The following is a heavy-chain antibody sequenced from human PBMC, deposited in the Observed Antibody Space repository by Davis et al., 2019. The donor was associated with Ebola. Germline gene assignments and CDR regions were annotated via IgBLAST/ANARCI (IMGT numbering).Heavy chain of an antibody. CDR3: ARGSISGYLAPKY. Sequence: AASAKVSCKASGYTFTSYAMHWVRQAPGQRLEWMGWINAGNGNTKYSQKFQGRVTITRGTSASTAYMELSSLRSEDTAVYYCARGSISGYLAPKYWGQGTLVTVSS. CDR2: INAGNGNT. V-gene: IGHV1-3*01. CDR1: GYTFTSYA. J-gene: IGHJ4*02. D-gene: IGHD3-22*01.